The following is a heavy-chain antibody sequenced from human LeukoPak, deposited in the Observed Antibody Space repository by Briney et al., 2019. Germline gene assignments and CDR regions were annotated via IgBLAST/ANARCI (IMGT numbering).Heavy chain of an antibody. CDR2: IHNSGTT. CDR1: GGPFSGYF. Sequence: SETLSLTCAVSGGPFSGYFWSWIRQSSGKGLEWIGEIHNSGTTNYNPSLNSRVTISEDTSKNQFYLNLSSVTAADTAVYYCARRYYYNSGSFPFDFWGQGTLVTVSS. V-gene: IGHV4-34*01. J-gene: IGHJ4*02. CDR3: ARRYYYNSGSFPFDF. D-gene: IGHD3-10*01.